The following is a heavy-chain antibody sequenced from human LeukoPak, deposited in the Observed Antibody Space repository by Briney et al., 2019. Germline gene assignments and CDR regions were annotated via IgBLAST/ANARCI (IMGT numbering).Heavy chain of an antibody. CDR2: INHSGST. CDR3: ARHGLILSSGYYFFDY. J-gene: IGHJ4*02. V-gene: IGHV4-39*01. Sequence: SETLSLTCTVSGGSITSSSYYWGWIRQPPGKGLEWIGEINHSGSTNYNPSLKSRVTISVDTSKNQFSLKLSSVTAADTAVYYCARHGLILSSGYYFFDYWGQGTLVTVSS. D-gene: IGHD3-22*01. CDR1: GGSITSSSYY.